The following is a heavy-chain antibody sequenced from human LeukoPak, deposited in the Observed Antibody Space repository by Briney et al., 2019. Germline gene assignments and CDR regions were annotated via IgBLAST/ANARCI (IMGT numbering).Heavy chain of an antibody. CDR2: FYTSGST. J-gene: IGHJ6*03. V-gene: IGHV4-61*02. Sequence: SETLSLTCTVSGGSINSGNYYWTWIRQPAGKGLEWIGRFYTSGSTSYNPSLQSRVTISVDTSKNQFSLKLSSVTAADTAVYYCARVPYYYDSSGGGNYYYYYMDVWGKGTTVTVSS. CDR1: GGSINSGNYY. CDR3: ARVPYYYDSSGGGNYYYYYMDV. D-gene: IGHD3-22*01.